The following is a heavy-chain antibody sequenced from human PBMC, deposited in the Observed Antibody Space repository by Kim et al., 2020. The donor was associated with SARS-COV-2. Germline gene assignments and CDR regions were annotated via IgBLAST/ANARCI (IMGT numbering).Heavy chain of an antibody. D-gene: IGHD4-17*01. CDR3: ARSLTSVTHHDAFDI. CDR2: ISYDGSNK. V-gene: IGHV3-30-3*01. CDR1: GFTFSNYA. Sequence: GGSLRLSCAASGFTFSNYAMHWVRQAPGKGLEWVAVISYDGSNKYYADSVKGRFTISRDNSKNTLFLQMNSLRAEDTSVYYCARSLTSVTHHDAFDIWGQGTMVTVSS. J-gene: IGHJ3*02.